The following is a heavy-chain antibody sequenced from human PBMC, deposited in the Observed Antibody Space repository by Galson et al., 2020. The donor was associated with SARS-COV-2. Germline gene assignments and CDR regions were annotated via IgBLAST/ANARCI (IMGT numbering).Heavy chain of an antibody. J-gene: IGHJ4*02. Sequence: SETLSLTCSVSGGSISSSSYYWGWIRQPPGKGLEWIGSIYYSGSSYYNLSLKSRVTISIDTSKNQFSLRLSSVTATDTAVYYGARHIGTLTPFDSWGRGALVNVSS. CDR1: GGSISSSSYY. CDR2: IYYSGSS. V-gene: IGHV4-39*01. CDR3: ARHIGTLTPFDS. D-gene: IGHD1-26*01.